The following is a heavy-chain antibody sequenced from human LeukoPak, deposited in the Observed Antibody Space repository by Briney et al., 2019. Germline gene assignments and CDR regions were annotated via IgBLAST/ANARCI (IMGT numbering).Heavy chain of an antibody. Sequence: GGSLRLSCAASGFTFSSYSMSWVRQAPGKGLEWVSAISGSGESTYYEDSVKGRFTISRDHSKNTLYLQMNSLRAEDTAVYYCAKDPRDVLRYFDWLLDSDYWGQGTLVTVSS. V-gene: IGHV3-23*01. D-gene: IGHD3-9*01. CDR2: ISGSGEST. J-gene: IGHJ4*02. CDR3: AKDPRDVLRYFDWLLDSDY. CDR1: GFTFSSYS.